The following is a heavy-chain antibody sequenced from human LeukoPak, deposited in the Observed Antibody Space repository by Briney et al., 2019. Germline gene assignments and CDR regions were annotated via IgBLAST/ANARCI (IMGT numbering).Heavy chain of an antibody. J-gene: IGHJ3*02. Sequence: SETLSLTCAVYGGSFSGYYWSWIRQPPGKGLEWIGEINHSGSTNYNPSLKSRVTISVDTSKNQFSLKLSSVTAADTAVYYCARRAQRWGWLQLGYAFDIWGQGTMVTVSS. CDR3: ARRAQRWGWLQLGYAFDI. CDR1: GGSFSGYY. V-gene: IGHV4-34*01. D-gene: IGHD5-24*01. CDR2: INHSGST.